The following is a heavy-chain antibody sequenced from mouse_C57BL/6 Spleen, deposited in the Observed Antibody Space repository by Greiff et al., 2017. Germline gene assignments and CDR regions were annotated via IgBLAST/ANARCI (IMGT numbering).Heavy chain of an antibody. D-gene: IGHD2-3*01. J-gene: IGHJ2*01. V-gene: IGHV1-55*01. CDR2: IYPGSGST. CDR1: GYTFTSYW. CDR3: ARRGLYDGYYVFDY. Sequence: QVTLKVSGAELVKPGASVKMSCKASGYTFTSYWITWVKQRPGQGLEWIGDIYPGSGSTNYNEKFKSKATLTVDTSSSTAYMQLSSLTSEDSAVYYCARRGLYDGYYVFDYWGQGTTLTVSS.